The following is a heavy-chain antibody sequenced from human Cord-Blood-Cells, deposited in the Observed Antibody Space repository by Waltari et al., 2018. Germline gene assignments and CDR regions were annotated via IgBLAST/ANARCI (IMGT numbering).Heavy chain of an antibody. V-gene: IGHV1-69*01. Sequence: QVQLVQSGAVVKKPGSSVKVSCKASGGTFSSYAISWVRQAPGQGLEWMGGISPILGTANYAQKVQGRVTITADESTSTAYMELSSLRSEDTAVYYWARDLGYSGSYDDYWGQGTLVTVSS. CDR1: GGTFSSYA. CDR3: ARDLGYSGSYDDY. CDR2: ISPILGTA. D-gene: IGHD1-26*01. J-gene: IGHJ4*02.